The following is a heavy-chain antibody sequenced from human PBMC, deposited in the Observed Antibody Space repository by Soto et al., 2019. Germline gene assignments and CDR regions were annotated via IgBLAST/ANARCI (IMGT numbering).Heavy chain of an antibody. V-gene: IGHV4-59*08. CDR1: GGSISSYY. Sequence: TLSLTCTVSGGSISSYYWSWIRQPLGKGLEWIGYIYYSGSTNYNPSLKSRVTISVDTSKNQFSLKLSSVTAADTAVYYCARRYGYSFDYWGQGTLVTVSS. J-gene: IGHJ4*02. CDR2: IYYSGST. CDR3: ARRYGYSFDY. D-gene: IGHD1-1*01.